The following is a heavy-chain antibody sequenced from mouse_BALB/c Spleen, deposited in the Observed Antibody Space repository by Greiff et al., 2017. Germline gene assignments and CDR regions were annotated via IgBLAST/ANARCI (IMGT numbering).Heavy chain of an antibody. J-gene: IGHJ2*01. V-gene: IGHV5-4*02. CDR2: ISDGGSYT. CDR1: GFTFSDYY. D-gene: IGHD2-14*01. CDR3: ARGTTYYFDY. Sequence: EVKLMESGGGLVKPGGSLKLSCAASGFTFSDYYMYWVRQTPEKRLEWVATISDGGSYTYYPDSVKGRFTISRDNAKNNLYLQMSSLQSEDTAMYYCARGTTYYFDYWGQGTTLTVSS.